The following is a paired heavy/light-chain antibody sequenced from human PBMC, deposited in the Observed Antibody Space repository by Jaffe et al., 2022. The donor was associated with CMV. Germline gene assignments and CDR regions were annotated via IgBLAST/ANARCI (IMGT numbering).Heavy chain of an antibody. CDR1: GGTFSSYA. D-gene: IGHD3-9*01. J-gene: IGHJ6*03. Sequence: QVQLVQSGAEVKKPGSSVKVSCKASGGTFSSYAISWVRQAPGQGLQWMGRTIPIVGIAVSAQKFQGRVTITADKSTSTTYMELRSLRSEDTAVYYCARDLNDILTGQTRQTSYYMDVWGKGTTVTVSS. CDR2: TIPIVGIA. V-gene: IGHV1-69*09. CDR3: ARDLNDILTGQTRQTSYYMDV.
Light chain of an antibody. V-gene: IGLV2-14*03. CDR3: SSYISSSTLDVV. CDR2: DVS. Sequence: QSALTQPASVSGSPGQSITISCTGTSSDVGDYNYVSWYQQHPGTAPKLMIYDVSNRPSGVSNRFSGSKSGNTASLTISGLQAEDEADYYCSSYISSSTLDVVFGGGTKVTVL. J-gene: IGLJ2*01. CDR1: SSDVGDYNY.